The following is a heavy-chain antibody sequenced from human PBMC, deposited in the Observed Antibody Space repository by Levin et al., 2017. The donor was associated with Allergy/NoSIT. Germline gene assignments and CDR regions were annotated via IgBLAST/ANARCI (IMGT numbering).Heavy chain of an antibody. CDR3: ARGLGVVGAFDF. CDR2: MYYSGNT. D-gene: IGHD3-16*01. Sequence: SQTLSLTCTVSGVSITTYYWSWIRQSTGRGLEFIGHMYYSGNTNYNPSLKSRVTFSMDTSKNQFSLRLNSVTAADSAVYYCARGLGVVGAFDFWGHGTMVTVSS. CDR1: GVSITTYY. V-gene: IGHV4-59*01. J-gene: IGHJ3*01.